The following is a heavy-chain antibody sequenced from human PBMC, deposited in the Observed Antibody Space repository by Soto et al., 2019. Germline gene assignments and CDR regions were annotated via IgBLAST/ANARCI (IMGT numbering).Heavy chain of an antibody. CDR1: GGTFSSYA. CDR2: IIPIFGTA. V-gene: IGHV1-69*01. J-gene: IGHJ1*01. CDR3: VVPSAYCGGDCYSQPEYFQH. Sequence: QVQLVQSGAEVKKPGSSVKVSCKASGGTFSSYAISWVRQAPGQGLEWMGGIIPIFGTANYAQKFQGRVTITADDSQRTAYMELSSLRSEDTAVYYCVVPSAYCGGDCYSQPEYFQHWGQGSLVTVSS. D-gene: IGHD2-21*02.